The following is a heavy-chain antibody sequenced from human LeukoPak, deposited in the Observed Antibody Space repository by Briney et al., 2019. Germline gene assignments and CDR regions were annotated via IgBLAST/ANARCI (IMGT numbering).Heavy chain of an antibody. CDR1: RGTFSRYA. V-gene: IGHV1-69*05. J-gene: IGHJ4*02. CDR2: IIPSFCTA. CDR3: ARACRDGYNCPGRYYFDY. D-gene: IGHD5-24*01. Sequence: SVKVSRKASRGTFSRYAISWVRQAPGQGLEWMGRIIPSFCTANYAQKLQGRVTITTDESTSTAYMELSSLRSEDTAVYYCARACRDGYNCPGRYYFDYWGQGTLVTVSS.